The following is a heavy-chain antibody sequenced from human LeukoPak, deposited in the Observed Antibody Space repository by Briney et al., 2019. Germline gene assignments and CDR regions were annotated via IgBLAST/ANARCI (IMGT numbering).Heavy chain of an antibody. CDR1: GGSFSGYY. CDR3: ARSFVPAAHDY. J-gene: IGHJ4*02. D-gene: IGHD2-2*01. Sequence: PSETLSLTCAVYGGSFSGYYWSWIRQPPGKGLEWIGEINHSGSTNYNPSLKSRVTISVDTSKNQFSLKLSSVTAADTAVYYCARSFVPAAHDYWGQGTLVTVSS. CDR2: INHSGST. V-gene: IGHV4-34*01.